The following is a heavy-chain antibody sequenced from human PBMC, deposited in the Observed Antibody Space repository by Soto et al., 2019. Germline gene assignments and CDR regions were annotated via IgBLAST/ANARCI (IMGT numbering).Heavy chain of an antibody. J-gene: IGHJ5*02. Sequence: ASVKVSCKASGYTFTSYGISWVRQAPGQGLEWMGWISAYNGNTNYAQKLQGRVTMTTDTSTSTAYKELRSLRSDDTAVYYCASSPYGDYNNWFDPWGQGTLVTVSS. V-gene: IGHV1-18*01. CDR3: ASSPYGDYNNWFDP. CDR1: GYTFTSYG. D-gene: IGHD4-17*01. CDR2: ISAYNGNT.